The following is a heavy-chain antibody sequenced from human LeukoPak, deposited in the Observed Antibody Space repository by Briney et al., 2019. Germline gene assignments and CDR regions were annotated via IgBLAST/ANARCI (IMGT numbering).Heavy chain of an antibody. CDR2: IRYDGSNK. J-gene: IGHJ4*02. CDR1: GFTFSSYW. Sequence: GGSLRLSCAASGFTFSSYWMSWVRQAPGKGLEWVAFIRYDGSNKYYADSVKGRFTISRDNSKNTLYLQMNSLRAEDTAVYYCANPPRDNYDFWSGYHYDYWGQGTLVTVSS. V-gene: IGHV3-30*02. D-gene: IGHD3-3*01. CDR3: ANPPRDNYDFWSGYHYDY.